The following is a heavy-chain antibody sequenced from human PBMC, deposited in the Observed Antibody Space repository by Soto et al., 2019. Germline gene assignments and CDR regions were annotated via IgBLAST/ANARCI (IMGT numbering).Heavy chain of an antibody. CDR3: AKDRDGAAAGPTKFYGMAV. D-gene: IGHD6-13*01. CDR2: ISGSGDST. CDR1: GFTFSSYA. Sequence: EVQLLESGGGLVQPGGSLRLSCAASGFTFSSYAMSWVRQAPGKGLEWVSGISGSGDSTYYADSVRGRFTISRDNSKNKLYLQMNSLRAEDTAVYYCAKDRDGAAAGPTKFYGMAVWGQGTTVTVSS. J-gene: IGHJ6*02. V-gene: IGHV3-23*01.